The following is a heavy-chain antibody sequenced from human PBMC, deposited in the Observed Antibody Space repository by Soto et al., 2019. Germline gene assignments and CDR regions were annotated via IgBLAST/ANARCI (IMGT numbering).Heavy chain of an antibody. V-gene: IGHV4-39*02. J-gene: IGHJ4*02. CDR3: LRDNGYSYWEYFDY. D-gene: IGHD5-18*01. Sequence: QLQLQESVPGLVKLSETLSLPCTISGGSISRSSYYWGWIRHPPGKGLEWIGRIYYSGSTYYNPSLKSRVDVTVDPSKDPFCLKRSSVTAAATAVNYGLRDNGYSYWEYFDYWGQGTPVTVSS. CDR1: GGSISRSSYY. CDR2: IYYSGST.